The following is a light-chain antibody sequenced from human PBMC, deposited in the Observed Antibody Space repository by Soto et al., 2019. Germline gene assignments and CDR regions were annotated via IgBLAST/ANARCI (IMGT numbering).Light chain of an antibody. V-gene: IGKV3-15*01. CDR2: GAS. CDR3: QQHNNWPPVT. CDR1: QSVSSN. Sequence: MTPSQATLSLSPGGRATLSCRASQSVSSNLAWYQQKPGQAPRLLIYGASTTATGIPARFTGSGSGTEFTLTIIILQSEDFAIYDCQQHNNWPPVTFGQVTQM. J-gene: IGKJ1*01.